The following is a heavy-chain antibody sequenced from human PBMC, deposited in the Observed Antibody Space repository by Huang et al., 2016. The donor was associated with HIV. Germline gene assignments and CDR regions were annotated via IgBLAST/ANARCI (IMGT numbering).Heavy chain of an antibody. CDR1: GFSLSSSGMG. CDR3: ARIRSSNSFFDY. D-gene: IGHD6-13*01. V-gene: IGHV2-70*15. Sequence: QVTLRESGPALVKPTQTLTLTCTFSGFSLSSSGMGVNWIRQPPGKALEWLARIDWDDEEYYNTSLEPRLTISKDTAKNQVVLTMTNMDPVDTATYYCARIRSSNSFFDYWGQGTVVTVSS. CDR2: IDWDDEE. J-gene: IGHJ4*02.